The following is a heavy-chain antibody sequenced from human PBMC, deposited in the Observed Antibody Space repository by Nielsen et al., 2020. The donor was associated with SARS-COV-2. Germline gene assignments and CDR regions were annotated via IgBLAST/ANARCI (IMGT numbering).Heavy chain of an antibody. Sequence: ASVKVSCKASGYTFTGYYMHWVRQAPGQGLEWMGRINPNSGGTNYAQKFQGRVTMTRDTSTSTAYMELRSLRSDDTAVYYCARESGYSYEGNYDYWGQGTLVTVS. CDR1: GYTFTGYY. D-gene: IGHD5-18*01. CDR2: INPNSGGT. CDR3: ARESGYSYEGNYDY. J-gene: IGHJ4*02. V-gene: IGHV1-2*06.